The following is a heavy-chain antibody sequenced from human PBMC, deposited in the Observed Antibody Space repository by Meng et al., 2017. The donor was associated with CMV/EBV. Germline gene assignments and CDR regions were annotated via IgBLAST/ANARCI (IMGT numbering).Heavy chain of an antibody. V-gene: IGHV3-49*04. CDR3: ARILNSRVWSYNGNDAFDL. CDR1: GFTFGDYG. J-gene: IGHJ3*01. CDR2: IRAKVYGGTT. Sequence: GALRLSCTGSGFTFGDYGMSWVRQAPGRGLEWLGFIRAKVYGGTTEYAASVKGMFTISRDDSRNVAFLQMSSLKSEDSAVYYCARILNSRVWSYNGNDAFDLWGQGTMVTVSS. D-gene: IGHD3-3*01.